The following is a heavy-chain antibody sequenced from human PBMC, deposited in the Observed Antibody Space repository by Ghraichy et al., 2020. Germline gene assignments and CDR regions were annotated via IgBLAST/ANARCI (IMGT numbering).Heavy chain of an antibody. CDR2: KWYEGNDT. D-gene: IGHD4-23*01. V-gene: IGHV3-33*08. CDR3: ARGAHGGDNGMYV. J-gene: IGHJ6*02. CDR1: GFIFSQYR. Sequence: GGSLRLSCVASGFIFSQYRMHWVRQAPGKRLEWVAVKWYEGNDTYYSDSVKGRFAFSRDTSRNTLFVQIKSLRVEDTAVYYCARGAHGGDNGMYVWGRGNPV.